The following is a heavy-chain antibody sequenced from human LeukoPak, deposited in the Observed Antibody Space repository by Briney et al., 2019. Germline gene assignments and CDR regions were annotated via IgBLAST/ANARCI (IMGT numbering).Heavy chain of an antibody. J-gene: IGHJ4*02. D-gene: IGHD6-19*01. CDR3: ASSAGLAVAGSPDY. CDR1: GYTFTGYY. CDR2: INPNSGGT. Sequence: GASVKVSCKASGYTFTGYYMHWVRLAPGQGLEYMGRINPNSGGTNYPQKFQARVTLTRNTSNSTAYMELTSQRSDDPAVYSRASSAGLAVAGSPDYRGPAPLVTVSS. V-gene: IGHV1-2*06.